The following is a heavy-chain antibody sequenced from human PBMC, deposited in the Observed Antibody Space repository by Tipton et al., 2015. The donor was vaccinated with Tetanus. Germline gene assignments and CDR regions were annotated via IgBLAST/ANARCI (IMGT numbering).Heavy chain of an antibody. CDR3: ARDRAYSSGWSTQNDY. V-gene: IGHV1-18*01. J-gene: IGHJ4*02. D-gene: IGHD6-19*01. Sequence: QSGAEMKKPGASVKVSCKASGYTFNTFGISWVRQAPGQGLEWMGWISVYNGNTNYGQNVQGRVTMTTDTPTSTAYMELRSLRSDDTAVYYCARDRAYSSGWSTQNDYWGQGTLVTVSS. CDR1: GYTFNTFG. CDR2: ISVYNGNT.